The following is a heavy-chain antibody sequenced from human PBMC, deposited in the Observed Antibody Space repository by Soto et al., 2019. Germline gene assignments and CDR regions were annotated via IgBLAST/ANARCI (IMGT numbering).Heavy chain of an antibody. CDR2: ISAYNGNT. CDR1: GYTFTSYC. CDR3: ARDGSRGYYDILTGYHHYGMDV. V-gene: IGHV1-18*01. Sequence: SVNVSCKASGYTFTSYCISWVRQAPGQGLEWMGWISAYNGNTNYAQKLQGRVTMTTDTSTSTAYMELRSLRSDDTAVYYCARDGSRGYYDILTGYHHYGMDVWGQGTTVTVSS. J-gene: IGHJ6*02. D-gene: IGHD3-9*01.